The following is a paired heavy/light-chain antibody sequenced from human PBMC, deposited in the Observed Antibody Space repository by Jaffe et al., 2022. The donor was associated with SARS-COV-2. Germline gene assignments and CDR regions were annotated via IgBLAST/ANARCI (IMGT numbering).Light chain of an antibody. J-gene: IGKJ1*01. CDR2: WAS. CDR1: QSLLSSSNNKNY. V-gene: IGKV4-1*01. Sequence: DIVMTQSPDSLAVSLGERATIKCKSSQSLLSSSNNKNYLSWYQQKPAQPPKLLISWASTRELGVADRFSGGGSGTDFTLTISSLQAEDVAVYFCQQFYTTPWTFGQGTKVEI. CDR3: QQFYTTPWT.
Heavy chain of an antibody. CDR3: ARGGDGGNWAFDY. CDR2: THSRGSP. V-gene: IGHV4-59*01. CDR1: GGSIGTYY. D-gene: IGHD7-27*01. J-gene: IGHJ4*02. Sequence: QVQLQESGPGLVKPSDTLSLICTVSGGSIGTYYWSWVRQSPEKGLEWIGYTHSRGSPNYTPSLRSRVTMSVDTSKNQFSLRLSSVTAADTAVYFCARGGDGGNWAFDYWGQGTLVTVSS.